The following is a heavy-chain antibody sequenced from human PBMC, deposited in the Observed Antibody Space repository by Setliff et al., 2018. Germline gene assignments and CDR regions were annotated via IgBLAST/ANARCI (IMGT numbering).Heavy chain of an antibody. J-gene: IGHJ6*03. CDR3: TREASVDFWSGYPYYYYMDV. Sequence: GGSLRLSCAASGFTFGEYAMSWVRQAPGKGLEWVGFIRSKVFGGTTEYAASVKGRSTISRDDSKSIAYLQMNSLKTEDTAVYYCTREASVDFWSGYPYYYYMDVWGKGTTVTVSS. CDR1: GFTFGEYA. D-gene: IGHD3-3*01. CDR2: IRSKVFGGTT. V-gene: IGHV3-49*04.